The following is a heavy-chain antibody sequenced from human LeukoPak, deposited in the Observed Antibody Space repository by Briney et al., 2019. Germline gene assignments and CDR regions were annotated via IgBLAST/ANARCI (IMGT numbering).Heavy chain of an antibody. J-gene: IGHJ6*03. CDR1: GFTLSSYN. V-gene: IGHV3-21*01. Sequence: GGSLRLSCAASGFTLSSYNMNWVRQAPGKGLEWVSSISNDSSYIYNADSVKGRFTISRDNAKNSLYLQMNSLRAEDTAVYYCARDLNYYYYMDVWGQGTLVTVSS. CDR3: ARDLNYYYYMDV. CDR2: ISNDSSYI.